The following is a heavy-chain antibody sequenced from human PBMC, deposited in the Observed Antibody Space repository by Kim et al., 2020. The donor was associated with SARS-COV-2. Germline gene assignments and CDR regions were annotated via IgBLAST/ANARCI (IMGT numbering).Heavy chain of an antibody. J-gene: IGHJ4*01. D-gene: IGHD1-1*01. CDR3: SRVPEGTTSAYYFDF. CDR1: GFTLSDYY. CDR2: ISSSSSYT. Sequence: RGSLRLSCAASGFTLSDYYMSWIRQAPGKGLEWVSYISSSSSYTKYADSVKGRFTISRDNAKNSLYLQVISLRPEDTAVYYCSRVPEGTTSAYYFDFWG. V-gene: IGHV3-11*05.